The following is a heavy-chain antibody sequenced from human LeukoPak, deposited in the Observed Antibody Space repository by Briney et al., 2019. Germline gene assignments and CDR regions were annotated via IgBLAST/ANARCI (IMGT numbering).Heavy chain of an antibody. J-gene: IGHJ4*02. CDR2: IIPILGIA. D-gene: IGHD5-18*01. V-gene: IGHV1-69*04. CDR3: ARVDTAMVIDY. Sequence: SVRVSCKASGGTFSSYAISWVRQAPGQGLEWMGRIIPILGIANYAQKFQGRVTITADKSTSTAYMELSSLRSEDTAVYYCARVDTAMVIDYWGQGTLVTVSP. CDR1: GGTFSSYA.